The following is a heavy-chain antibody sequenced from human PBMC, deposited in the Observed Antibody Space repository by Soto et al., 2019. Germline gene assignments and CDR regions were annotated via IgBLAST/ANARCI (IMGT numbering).Heavy chain of an antibody. CDR2: MDPSNGIT. CDR3: ARRALVDV. V-gene: IGHV1-8*01. CDR1: GYTFTSYN. J-gene: IGHJ6*02. Sequence: ASVKVSCKASGYTFTSYNINWVRQATGQGLEWMGCMDPSNGITDCAQEFQGRVTMTRDTSINTAYMELSSLRSEDTAVYFCARRALVDVWGQGTTVTVSS.